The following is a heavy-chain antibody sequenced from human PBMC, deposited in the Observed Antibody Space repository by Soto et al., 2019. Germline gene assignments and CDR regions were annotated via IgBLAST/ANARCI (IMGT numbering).Heavy chain of an antibody. CDR3: ARLPLRITVFGKVLGYSDS. CDR1: GGSFNDYA. J-gene: IGHJ4*02. Sequence: QVQLVQSGAEVKTPGSSVTVSCTPSGGSFNDYAFSWVRQAPGQGLEWLGGIIPLFGTSDYSQSFRDRATITAVKYTSTVFLELRSLTSQDTAVYYCARLPLRITVFGKVLGYSDSWGQGSLITVSS. V-gene: IGHV1-69*06. CDR2: IIPLFGTS. D-gene: IGHD3-3*01.